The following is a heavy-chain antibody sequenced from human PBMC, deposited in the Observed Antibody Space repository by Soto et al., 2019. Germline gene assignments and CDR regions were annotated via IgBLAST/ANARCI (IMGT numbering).Heavy chain of an antibody. V-gene: IGHV2-5*02. J-gene: IGHJ3*02. CDR1: GFSLSTSGVG. Sequence: QITLKESGPTLVKPTQTLTLTCTFSGFSLSTSGVGVGWIRQPPGKALEWLALIYWDDDKRYSPSLKSRLTITKDTSKHQVVLTMTNMDPVDTATYYCAHSKGSYFLSDAFDIWGQGPMVTVSS. CDR3: AHSKGSYFLSDAFDI. CDR2: IYWDDDK. D-gene: IGHD1-26*01.